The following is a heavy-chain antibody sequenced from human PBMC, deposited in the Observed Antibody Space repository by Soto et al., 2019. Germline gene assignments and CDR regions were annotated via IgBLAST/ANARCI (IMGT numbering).Heavy chain of an antibody. J-gene: IGHJ4*02. CDR2: ISAYNGNT. Sequence: ASAKVSCKASVYTFTSYGISWVRQAPGQGLEWMGWISAYNGNTNYAQKLQGRVTMTTDTSTSTAYMELRSLRSDDTAVYYCARGWTTDKTYYFDYWGQGTLVTVSS. CDR3: ARGWTTDKTYYFDY. V-gene: IGHV1-18*01. D-gene: IGHD4-17*01. CDR1: VYTFTSYG.